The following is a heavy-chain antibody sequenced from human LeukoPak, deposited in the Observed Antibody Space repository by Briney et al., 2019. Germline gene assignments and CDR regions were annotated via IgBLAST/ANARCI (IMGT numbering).Heavy chain of an antibody. Sequence: SETLSLTCAVSGGSISSGGYSWSWIRQPPGKGLEWIGYIYHSGSTYYNPSLKGRVTISVDRSKNQFSLKLSSVTAADTAVYYCARGNSGYSGYDLDYWGQGTLVTVSS. CDR2: IYHSGST. CDR3: ARGNSGYSGYDLDY. J-gene: IGHJ4*02. CDR1: GGSISSGGYS. D-gene: IGHD5-12*01. V-gene: IGHV4-30-2*01.